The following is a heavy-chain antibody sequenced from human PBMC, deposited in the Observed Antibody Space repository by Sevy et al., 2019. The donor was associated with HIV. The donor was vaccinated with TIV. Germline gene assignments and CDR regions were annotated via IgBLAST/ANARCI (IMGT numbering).Heavy chain of an antibody. V-gene: IGHV4-30-4*01. Sequence: SETLSLTCTVSGGSISSGDYCWSWIRQPPGKGLEWIGYIYYSGSTYYNPSLKSRVTISVDTSKNHFSLKLSSVTAADTAVYYCARGLLGYYYDSSGYFDYWGQGTLVTVSS. J-gene: IGHJ4*02. CDR3: ARGLLGYYYDSSGYFDY. D-gene: IGHD3-22*01. CDR1: GGSISSGDYC. CDR2: IYYSGST.